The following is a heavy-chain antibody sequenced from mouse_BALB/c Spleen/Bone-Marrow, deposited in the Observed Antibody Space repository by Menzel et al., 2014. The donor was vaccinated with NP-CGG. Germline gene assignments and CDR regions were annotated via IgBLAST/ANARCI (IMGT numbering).Heavy chain of an antibody. V-gene: IGHV1S22*01. J-gene: IGHJ2*01. D-gene: IGHD1-2*01. Sequence: GSELVRPGASVKLSCKASGYTFTSYWMHWVKQRPGQGLEWIGNIYPGSGSTNYDEKFKSRATLTVDTSSSTAYMQLSSLTSEDSAVYYCTPRLRYWGQGTTLTVSS. CDR3: TPRLRY. CDR2: IYPGSGST. CDR1: GYTFTSYW.